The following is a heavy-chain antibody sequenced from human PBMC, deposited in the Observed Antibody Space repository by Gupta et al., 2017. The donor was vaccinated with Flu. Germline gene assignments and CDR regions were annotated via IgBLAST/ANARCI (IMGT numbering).Heavy chain of an antibody. D-gene: IGHD2-15*01. CDR3: ALKMEGYHYDLNV. J-gene: IGHJ6*02. V-gene: IGHV1-69*06. CDR1: GGTLSGYS. Sequence: QVPLVQSGAEVKKSGSSVKVSCKTVGGTLSGYSIRWVRQAPGHGLEWMGGIFPMFGTTKYAEMFQDRVTIIADKSTGTVYMELSSLRPEDTAVYYCALKMEGYHYDLNVWGQGTTVTVSS. CDR2: IFPMFGTT.